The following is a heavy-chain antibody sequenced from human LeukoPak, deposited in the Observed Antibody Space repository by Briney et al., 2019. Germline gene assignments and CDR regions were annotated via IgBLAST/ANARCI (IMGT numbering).Heavy chain of an antibody. CDR2: VGTAGDT. D-gene: IGHD3-22*01. J-gene: IGHJ3*02. V-gene: IGHV3-13*01. CDR3: VRRGDSRGYYDAFDI. CDR1: GFTFSSYN. Sequence: PGGSLRLSCTASGFTFSSYNMHWVRQPTGKGLEWVSAVGTAGDTYYPGSVKGRFTISRENAKNSLYLQMNSLRAGDTAVYYCVRRGDSRGYYDAFDIWGQGTMVTVSS.